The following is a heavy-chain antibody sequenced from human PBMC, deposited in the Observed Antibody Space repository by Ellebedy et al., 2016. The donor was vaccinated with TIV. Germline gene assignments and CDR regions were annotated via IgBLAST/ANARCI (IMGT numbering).Heavy chain of an antibody. J-gene: IGHJ4*02. D-gene: IGHD5-18*01. V-gene: IGHV3-23*01. CDR2: ISSRDYGGGT. CDR1: GFTFSRSA. CDR3: AKDMDRATKEY. Sequence: GESLKISCAGSGFTFSRSAMSWVRQAPGKGLEWVSQISSRDYGGGTYYADSVRGRFTISRDDSRNTVYLQMNSLGAEDTALYNCAKDMDRATKEYWGQGTRVTVSS.